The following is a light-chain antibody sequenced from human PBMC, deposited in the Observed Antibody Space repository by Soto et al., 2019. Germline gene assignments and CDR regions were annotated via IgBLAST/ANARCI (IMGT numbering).Light chain of an antibody. CDR1: NIGSKS. Sequence: SYELTQPPSVSVAPGKTARINCGGNNIGSKSVHWYQQKPGQAPVLVIYYDSDRPSGIPERFSGSNSGNTATLTISRVEAGDEAEYYCPVWDSSSDLVVFGEGTKLTVL. V-gene: IGLV3-21*04. J-gene: IGLJ2*01. CDR3: PVWDSSSDLVV. CDR2: YDS.